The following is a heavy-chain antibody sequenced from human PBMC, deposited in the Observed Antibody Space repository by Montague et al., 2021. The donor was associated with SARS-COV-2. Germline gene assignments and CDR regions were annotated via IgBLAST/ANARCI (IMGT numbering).Heavy chain of an antibody. CDR2: IYHSGST. Sequence: SETLSLTCTVYGGTNSRYYWSWTRQPQGKGLEWTGHIYHSGSTNYKPSPKSRVTISVDTSKNQFSLKLSSVTAADTAGYYCARREWLRGHVDFWGQGILVTVAS. D-gene: IGHD5-12*01. J-gene: IGHJ4*02. V-gene: IGHV4-59*08. CDR1: GGTNSRYY. CDR3: ARREWLRGHVDF.